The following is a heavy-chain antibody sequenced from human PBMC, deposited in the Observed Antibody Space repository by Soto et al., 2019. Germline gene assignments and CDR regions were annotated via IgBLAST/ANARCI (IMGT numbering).Heavy chain of an antibody. D-gene: IGHD3-16*01. V-gene: IGHV3-23*01. CDR3: AKDLPYDYGRGRAFDI. CDR2: ISGSGGST. J-gene: IGHJ3*02. Sequence: PGGSLRLSCAASGFTFSSYAMSWVRQAPGKGLEWVSAISGSGGSTYYADSVKGRFTISRDNSKNTLYLQMNSLRAEDTAVYYCAKDLPYDYGRGRAFDIWGQGTMVTVSS. CDR1: GFTFSSYA.